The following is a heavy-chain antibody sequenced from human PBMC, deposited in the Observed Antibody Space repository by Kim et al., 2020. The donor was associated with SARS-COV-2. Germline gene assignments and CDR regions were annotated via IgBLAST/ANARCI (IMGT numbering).Heavy chain of an antibody. V-gene: IGHV4-31*03. D-gene: IGHD6-6*01. Sequence: SETLSLTCTVSGGSISSGGYYWSWIRQHPGKGLEWIGYIYYSGSTYYNPSLKSRVTISVDTSKNQFSLKLSSVTAADTAVYYCARGRYSSSSWYFDLWGRGTLVTVSS. CDR2: IYYSGST. CDR3: ARGRYSSSSWYFDL. CDR1: GGSISSGGYY. J-gene: IGHJ2*01.